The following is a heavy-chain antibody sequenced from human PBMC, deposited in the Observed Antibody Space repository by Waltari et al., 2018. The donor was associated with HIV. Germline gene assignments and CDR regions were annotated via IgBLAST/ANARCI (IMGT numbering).Heavy chain of an antibody. CDR2: INPNSGGT. CDR1: GSTFTGYY. V-gene: IGHV1-2*02. D-gene: IGHD3-3*01. Sequence: QVQLVQSGAEVKKPGASVKVSCKASGSTFTGYYIHWVRQAPGQGLEWMGWINPNSGGTNYAQKFQGRVTMTRDTSISTAYMELSRLRSDDTAFYYCASHYDFGRFYYYGMDVWGQGTTVTVSS. J-gene: IGHJ6*02. CDR3: ASHYDFGRFYYYGMDV.